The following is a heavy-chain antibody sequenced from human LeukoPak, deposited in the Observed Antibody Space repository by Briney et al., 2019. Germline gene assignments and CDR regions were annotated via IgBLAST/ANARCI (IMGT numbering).Heavy chain of an antibody. CDR2: IYHSGST. CDR3: ARPTARLGWFDP. J-gene: IGHJ5*02. CDR1: GYSISSGSY. V-gene: IGHV4-38-2*02. D-gene: IGHD6-6*01. Sequence: SETLSLTCTVSGYSISSGSYWGWIRQPPGKGLEWVGSIYHSGSTYHNPSLKSRVTISVNTSKNQFSLKLRSVTAADTAVYYCARPTARLGWFDPWGQGTLVTVSS.